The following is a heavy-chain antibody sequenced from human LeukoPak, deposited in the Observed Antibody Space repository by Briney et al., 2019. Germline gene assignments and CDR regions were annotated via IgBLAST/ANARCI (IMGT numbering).Heavy chain of an antibody. CDR3: AQTFRICSSTSCSKPLDY. V-gene: IGHV1-69*02. D-gene: IGHD2-2*01. Sequence: SVKVSCKASGGTFSSYTISWVRQAPGQGREWMGRIIPILGIANYAQKFQGRVTITADKSTSTAYMELSSLRSEDTAVYYCAQTFRICSSTSCSKPLDYWGQGTLVTVSS. CDR1: GGTFSSYT. J-gene: IGHJ4*02. CDR2: IIPILGIA.